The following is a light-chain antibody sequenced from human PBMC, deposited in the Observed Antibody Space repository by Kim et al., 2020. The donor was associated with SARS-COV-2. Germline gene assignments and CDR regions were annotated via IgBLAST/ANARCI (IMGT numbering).Light chain of an antibody. CDR2: DAS. CDR3: QQRSNWPLT. CDR1: QSVSNY. Sequence: EVVLTQSPATLSLSPGEKATLSGRVSQSVSNYLAWYQQKPGQAPRLLIYDASNRATGIPPRFSGSGSGTDFTLTISSLEPEDFAIYYCQQRSNWPLTFGGGTKVDIK. V-gene: IGKV3-11*01. J-gene: IGKJ4*01.